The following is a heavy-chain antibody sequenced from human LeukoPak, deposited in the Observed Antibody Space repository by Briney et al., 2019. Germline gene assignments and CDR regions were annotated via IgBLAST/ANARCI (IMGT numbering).Heavy chain of an antibody. D-gene: IGHD3-22*01. CDR1: GFTFSSYV. J-gene: IGHJ4*02. Sequence: GGTLRLSCAASGFTFSSYVMHWVRQAPGKGLEWVAIISYDGSNEYYADSVKGRFTISRDNSKNTLYLQMNSLRAEDTALYYCLGYYDSSGYYSRAYWGQGTLVTVSS. V-gene: IGHV3-30*04. CDR3: LGYYDSSGYYSRAY. CDR2: ISYDGSNE.